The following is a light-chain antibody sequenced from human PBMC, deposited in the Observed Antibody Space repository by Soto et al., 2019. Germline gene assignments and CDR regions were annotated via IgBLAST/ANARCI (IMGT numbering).Light chain of an antibody. Sequence: DIQMTQSPSSLSASVGDRVTITCRASQSISNYVNWYQQRPGKAPNLLIYTASNLQSGVPSRFSGSGSGRDFTLTISSLHPDDFATYYCQQSYHTLPLTFGGGTRLEI. CDR1: QSISNY. J-gene: IGKJ5*01. CDR2: TAS. V-gene: IGKV1-39*01. CDR3: QQSYHTLPLT.